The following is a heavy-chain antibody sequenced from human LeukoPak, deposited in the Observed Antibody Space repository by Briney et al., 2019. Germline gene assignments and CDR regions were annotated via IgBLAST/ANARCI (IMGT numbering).Heavy chain of an antibody. CDR1: GFTFSTYW. J-gene: IGHJ4*02. D-gene: IGHD1-1*01. V-gene: IGHV3-7*01. CDR2: IKQDGSDK. Sequence: GGSLRLSCAASGFTFSTYWMTWVRQAPGKGPEWVANIKQDGSDKYYVDSVKGRFTISKDNAKNSLYLQMNSLRAEDTAVYYCVRDFSRTRLERPFDYWGQGTLVTVSS. CDR3: VRDFSRTRLERPFDY.